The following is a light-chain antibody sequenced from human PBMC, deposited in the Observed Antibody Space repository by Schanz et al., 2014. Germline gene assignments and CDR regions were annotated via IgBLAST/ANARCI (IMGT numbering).Light chain of an antibody. CDR2: DVS. J-gene: IGLJ3*02. V-gene: IGLV2-14*03. Sequence: QSVLTQPASVSGSPGQSITISCTGTSSDVGRYNFVSWYQQHPDKAPKLMIYDVSNRLSGVSNRFSGSKSGNTASLTISGLQAEDEADYYCCSYAGSSTLWVFGGGTKVTVL. CDR3: CSYAGSSTLWV. CDR1: SSDVGRYNF.